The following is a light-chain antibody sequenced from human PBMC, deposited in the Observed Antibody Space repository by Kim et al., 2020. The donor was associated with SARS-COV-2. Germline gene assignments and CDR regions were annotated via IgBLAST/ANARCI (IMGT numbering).Light chain of an antibody. Sequence: NFMLTQPHSVSESPGKTVTISCTRSSGSIVSNYVQWYQQRPGSSPTTVIYENNQRPSGVPDRFSGSIDSSSNSASLTISGLKIEDEADYYCQSYDGSKWVFGGGTQLTVL. V-gene: IGLV6-57*01. J-gene: IGLJ3*02. CDR2: ENN. CDR3: QSYDGSKWV. CDR1: SGSIVSNY.